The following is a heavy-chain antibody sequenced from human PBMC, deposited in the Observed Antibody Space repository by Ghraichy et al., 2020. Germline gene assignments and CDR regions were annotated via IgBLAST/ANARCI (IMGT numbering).Heavy chain of an antibody. V-gene: IGHV3-21*06. CDR3: ARDLNHCSSTSCYFRPDGYYYYGMDV. CDR2: IGNSNSYM. Sequence: GESLNISCAASGFTFSSYSMNWVRQSPGKGLEWVSSIGNSNSYMFYADSVRGRFTISRDNAKNSLYLQMNSLRAEDTAVYYCARDLNHCSSTSCYFRPDGYYYYGMDVWGQGTTVTVSS. D-gene: IGHD2-2*01. J-gene: IGHJ6*02. CDR1: GFTFSSYS.